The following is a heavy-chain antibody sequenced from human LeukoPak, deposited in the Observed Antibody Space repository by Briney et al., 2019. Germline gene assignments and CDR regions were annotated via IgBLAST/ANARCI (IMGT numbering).Heavy chain of an antibody. J-gene: IGHJ6*03. CDR1: GGTFSSYA. V-gene: IGHV1-69*13. CDR2: IIPIFDTA. D-gene: IGHD6-6*01. CDR3: GIAAQDYYYYMDV. Sequence: ASVKVSCKASGGTFSSYAISWVRQAPGQGLEWMGGIIPIFDTANYAQKFQGRVTITADESTSTAYMELSSLRSEDTAVYYCGIAAQDYYYYMDVWGKGTTVTVSS.